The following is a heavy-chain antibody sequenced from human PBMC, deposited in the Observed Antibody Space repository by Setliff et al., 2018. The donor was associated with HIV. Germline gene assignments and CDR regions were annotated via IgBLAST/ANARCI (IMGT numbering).Heavy chain of an antibody. V-gene: IGHV4-39*01. Sequence: SETLSLTCTVSGGSISSTSYYWGWIRQPPGTGLEWIGSISSSGNTYYNPSLKSRVTTSVDTPKNQFSLKLNSVTAADTAVYYCAIHRLIDEVFDIWGPGIMVTVSS. CDR3: AIHRLIDEVFDI. D-gene: IGHD3-22*01. J-gene: IGHJ3*02. CDR2: ISSSGNT. CDR1: GGSISSTSYY.